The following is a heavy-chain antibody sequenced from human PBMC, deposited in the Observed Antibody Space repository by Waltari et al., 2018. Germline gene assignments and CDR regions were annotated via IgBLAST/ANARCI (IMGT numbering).Heavy chain of an antibody. D-gene: IGHD1-1*01. CDR3: ARGTIELAP. J-gene: IGHJ5*02. Sequence: QVQLQESGPGLVKPSETLSLTCTVSGGSISSYYWSWIRQPQGKGLEWIGYIYYSGSTNYTPSLKSLVTISVDTSKNQFSQRLSSVTAADTAVYYCARGTIELAPWGQGTLVTVSS. V-gene: IGHV4-59*01. CDR2: IYYSGST. CDR1: GGSISSYY.